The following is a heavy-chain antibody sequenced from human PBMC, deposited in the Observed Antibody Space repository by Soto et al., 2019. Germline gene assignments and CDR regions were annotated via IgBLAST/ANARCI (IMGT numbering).Heavy chain of an antibody. CDR1: GFTFSSYA. Sequence: QVQLVESGGGVVQPGRSLRLSCAASGFTFSSYAMHWVRQAPGKGLEWAAVISYDGSNKYYADSVKGRFTISRDNSKNTLYLQMNSLRAEDTAVYYCARLVVVTAYDAFDIWGQGTMVTVSS. V-gene: IGHV3-30-3*01. J-gene: IGHJ3*02. CDR3: ARLVVVTAYDAFDI. CDR2: ISYDGSNK. D-gene: IGHD2-21*02.